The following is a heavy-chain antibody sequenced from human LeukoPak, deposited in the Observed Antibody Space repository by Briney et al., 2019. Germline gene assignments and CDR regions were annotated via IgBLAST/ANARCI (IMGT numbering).Heavy chain of an antibody. CDR3: AKPVPAAHPGYYYYMDV. D-gene: IGHD2-2*01. V-gene: IGHV3-30*02. Sequence: GGSLRLSCAASGFTFSSYGMHWVRQAPGKGLEWVAFIRYDGSNKYYADSVKGRFTISRDNSKNTLYLQMNSLRAEDTAVYYCAKPVPAAHPGYYYYMDVWGKGTTVTVSS. CDR1: GFTFSSYG. J-gene: IGHJ6*03. CDR2: IRYDGSNK.